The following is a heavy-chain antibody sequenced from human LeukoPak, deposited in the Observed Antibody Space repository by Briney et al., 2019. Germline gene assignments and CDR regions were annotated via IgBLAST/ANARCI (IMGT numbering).Heavy chain of an antibody. J-gene: IGHJ4*02. CDR1: GYTFTSYG. CDR2: ISAYNGNT. CDR3: ARVSGIVVVSAAPLFDY. V-gene: IGHV1-18*01. Sequence: ASVKVSCKASGYTFTSYGISWVRQAPGQGLEWMGWISAYNGNTNYAQKLQGRVTMTTDTSTSTAYMELRSLRSDDTAVYYCARVSGIVVVSAAPLFDYWGQGTLVTVSS. D-gene: IGHD2-2*01.